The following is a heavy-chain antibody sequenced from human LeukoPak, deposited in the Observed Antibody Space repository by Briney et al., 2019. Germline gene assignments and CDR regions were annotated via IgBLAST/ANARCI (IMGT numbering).Heavy chain of an antibody. CDR3: ARGGFSYDD. CDR1: GGSISSYY. CDR2: FYSSGST. D-gene: IGHD5-18*01. J-gene: IGHJ4*02. Sequence: SETLSLTCTVSGGSISSYYWSWIRQPAGKGLEWIGRFYSSGSTNYNPSLKSRVTMSVDTSKNQFSLNVTSLTAADTAVYYCARGGFSYDDWGQGTLVTVSS. V-gene: IGHV4-4*07.